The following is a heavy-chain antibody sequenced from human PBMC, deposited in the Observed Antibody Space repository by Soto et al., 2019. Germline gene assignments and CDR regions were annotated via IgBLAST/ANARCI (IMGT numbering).Heavy chain of an antibody. CDR3: ARERAVAGHFYDY. CDR1: GFTFSTYS. CDR2: ISSSSSTI. V-gene: IGHV3-48*01. J-gene: IGHJ4*02. D-gene: IGHD6-19*01. Sequence: GGSLRLSCAASGFTFSTYSMNWVRQAPGKGLEWVSYISSSSSTIFYTDSVKGRFTISRDNAKNSLYLQMNSLRAEDTAVYYCARERAVAGHFYDYWGQGTLVTVSS.